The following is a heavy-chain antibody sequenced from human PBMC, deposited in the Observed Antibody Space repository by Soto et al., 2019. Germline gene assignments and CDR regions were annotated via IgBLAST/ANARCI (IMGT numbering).Heavy chain of an antibody. D-gene: IGHD4-4*01. CDR1: GFTLYDYA. Sequence: GGSLRLSCAASGFTLYDYAMHWVRQAPGKGLEWVSGISWNSGSIGYADSVKGRFTISRDNAKNSLYLQMNSLRAEDTALYYCARAYLDYSIHFDYWGQGTLVTVSS. V-gene: IGHV3-9*01. J-gene: IGHJ4*02. CDR2: ISWNSGSI. CDR3: ARAYLDYSIHFDY.